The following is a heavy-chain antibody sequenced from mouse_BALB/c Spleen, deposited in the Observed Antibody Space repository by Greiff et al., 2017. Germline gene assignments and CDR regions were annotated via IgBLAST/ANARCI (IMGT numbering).Heavy chain of an antibody. J-gene: IGHJ3*01. V-gene: IGHV5-6-5*01. Sequence: EVMLVESGGGLVKPGGSLKLSCAASGFTFSSYAMSWVRQTPEKRLEWVASISSGGSTYYPDSVKGRFTISRDNARNILYLQMSSLRSEDTAMYYCAREGNYWFAYWGQGTLVTVSA. CDR2: ISSGGST. D-gene: IGHD2-1*01. CDR3: AREGNYWFAY. CDR1: GFTFSSYA.